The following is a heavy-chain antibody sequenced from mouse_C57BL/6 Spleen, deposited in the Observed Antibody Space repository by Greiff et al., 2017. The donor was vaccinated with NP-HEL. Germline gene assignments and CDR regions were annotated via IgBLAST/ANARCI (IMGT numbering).Heavy chain of an antibody. D-gene: IGHD1-1*01. CDR2: IYPGDGDT. V-gene: IGHV1-80*01. CDR3: ARGSYYYGSSPHFDY. CDR1: GYAFSSYW. J-gene: IGHJ2*01. Sequence: VQLQQSGAELVKPGASVKISCKASGYAFSSYWMNWVKQRPGKGLEWIGQIYPGDGDTNYNGKFKGKATLTADKSSSTAYMQLSSLTSEDSAVYFCARGSYYYGSSPHFDYWGQGTTLTVSS.